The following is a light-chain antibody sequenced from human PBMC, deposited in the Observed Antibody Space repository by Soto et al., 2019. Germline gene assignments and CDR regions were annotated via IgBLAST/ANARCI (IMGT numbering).Light chain of an antibody. V-gene: IGLV2-14*01. CDR3: SSYTSTSTRV. Sequence: QSVLTQPAFVSGSPGQSITISCTGTSSDVGGYNYVSWYQHPPGKAPKLMISEVSNRPSGVSNRFSGSKSGNTASLTISGLQADDEADYYCSSYTSTSTRVFGTGTQLTVL. CDR1: SSDVGGYNY. J-gene: IGLJ7*01. CDR2: EVS.